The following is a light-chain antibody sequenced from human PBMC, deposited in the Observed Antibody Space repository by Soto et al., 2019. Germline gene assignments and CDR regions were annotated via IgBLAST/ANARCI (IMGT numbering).Light chain of an antibody. V-gene: IGLV2-14*01. CDR3: SSYRSSSTVYV. J-gene: IGLJ1*01. CDR1: SSDVGGYNY. Sequence: QSVLTQPASVSGSPGQSITTSCTGTSSDVGGYNYVSWYQQHPGEAPKLLIYDVSNRPSGVSNRFSGPKSGNTASLTISGLQAEDEADYYCSSYRSSSTVYVFGTGTKVTVL. CDR2: DVS.